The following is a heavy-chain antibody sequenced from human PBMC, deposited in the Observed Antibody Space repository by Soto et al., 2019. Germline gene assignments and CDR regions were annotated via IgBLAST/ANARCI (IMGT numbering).Heavy chain of an antibody. CDR3: ASHYDMWSGYLSPVDY. J-gene: IGHJ4*02. Sequence: GGSLRLSCAASGYTFSAYYMSWIRQAPGKGLEWISYIDTSGTKIYYADSVKGRFTITRDNAKNSLYLEMNSLRDEDTAVYYCASHYDMWSGYLSPVDYWGQGTLVTVSS. CDR1: GYTFSAYY. CDR2: IDTSGTKI. V-gene: IGHV3-11*01. D-gene: IGHD3-3*01.